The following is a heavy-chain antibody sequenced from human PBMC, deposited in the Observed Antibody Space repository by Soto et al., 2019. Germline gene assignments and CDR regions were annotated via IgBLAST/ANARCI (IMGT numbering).Heavy chain of an antibody. V-gene: IGHV3-23*01. CDR1: GFTFSSYA. D-gene: IGHD2-15*01. CDR2: ISGNGGST. Sequence: EVQLLESGGGLVQPGGSLRLSCAASGFTFSSYAMNWVRQAPGKGLEWVSHISGNGGSTYYADSVKGRFTISRDNSKNTLYLQMNSLRAEDTAVYYCAKEKSVAATYYGMDVCGQGTTVTVSS. CDR3: AKEKSVAATYYGMDV. J-gene: IGHJ6*02.